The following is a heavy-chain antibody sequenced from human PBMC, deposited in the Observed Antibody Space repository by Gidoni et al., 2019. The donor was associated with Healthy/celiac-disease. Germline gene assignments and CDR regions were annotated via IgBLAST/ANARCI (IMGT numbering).Heavy chain of an antibody. V-gene: IGHV3-48*02. J-gene: IGHJ4*02. CDR1: GFTFSSYS. CDR3: ARGGDYVGGHYFDY. D-gene: IGHD4-17*01. Sequence: EVQLVESGGGLVQPGGSLRLSCAASGFTFSSYSMNWVRQAPGKGLEWVSYISSSSSTIYYADSVKGRFTISRDNAKNSLYLQMNSLRDEDTAVYYCARGGDYVGGHYFDYWGQGTLVTVSS. CDR2: ISSSSSTI.